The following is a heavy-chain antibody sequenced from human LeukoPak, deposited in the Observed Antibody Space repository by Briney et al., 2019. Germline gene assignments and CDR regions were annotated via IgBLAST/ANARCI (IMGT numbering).Heavy chain of an antibody. CDR3: ARYDSRGSASTRFDS. CDR1: GYPLGRNYF. D-gene: IGHD4-23*01. CDR2: IYGSEST. Sequence: KASETLSLTCAVSGYPLGRNYFWGWVRQPPGKRQEWIGRIYGSESTTYNPSLMNRVTISVDTSRNHLSLQLTSATAADTAVYYCARYDSRGSASTRFDSWGQGILVTISS. J-gene: IGHJ5*01. V-gene: IGHV4-38-2*01.